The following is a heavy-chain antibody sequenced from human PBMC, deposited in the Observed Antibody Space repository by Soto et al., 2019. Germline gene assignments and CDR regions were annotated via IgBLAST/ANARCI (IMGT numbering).Heavy chain of an antibody. CDR3: ASGDCSGGRCYSDFDF. J-gene: IGHJ4*02. CDR2: SVPTLGMA. CDR1: GDTFTDHP. Sequence: QVPLVQSGAEVKKPGSSVKVSCKASGDTFTDHPVTWVRQAPGQGLEWMGRSVPTLGMANYAQTFQGRVTITADTSMTTAYLELTGLTSDDSAVYYCASGDCSGGRCYSDFDFWGQGTLVTVSS. V-gene: IGHV1-69*02. D-gene: IGHD2-15*01.